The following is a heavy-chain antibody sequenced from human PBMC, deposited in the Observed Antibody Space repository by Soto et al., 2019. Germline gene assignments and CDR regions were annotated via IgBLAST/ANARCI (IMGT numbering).Heavy chain of an antibody. CDR1: GLTFSSYA. CDR3: ATDPNYDYIWGSYRSGYFDY. Sequence: GGSLRLSCAASGLTFSSYAMSWVRQAPGKGLEWVSAISGSGGSTYYADSVKGRFTISRDNSKNTLYLQMNSLRAEDTAVYYCATDPNYDYIWGSYRSGYFDYWGQGTLVTVS. CDR2: ISGSGGST. V-gene: IGHV3-23*01. J-gene: IGHJ4*02. D-gene: IGHD3-16*02.